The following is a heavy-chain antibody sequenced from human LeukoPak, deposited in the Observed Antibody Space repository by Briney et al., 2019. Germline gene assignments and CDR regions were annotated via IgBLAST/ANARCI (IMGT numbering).Heavy chain of an antibody. D-gene: IGHD2-2*03. J-gene: IGHJ4*02. CDR1: GYTFTSYG. V-gene: IGHV1-46*01. CDR3: ARVGSVPYFDY. Sequence: ASVKVSCKASGYTFTSYGISRVRQAPGQGLEWMGIINPSDGSTTYAQKFQGRVTMISETSTSTVYVDLSSLRSEDTAVYFCARVGSVPYFDYWGQGTLVTVSS. CDR2: INPSDGST.